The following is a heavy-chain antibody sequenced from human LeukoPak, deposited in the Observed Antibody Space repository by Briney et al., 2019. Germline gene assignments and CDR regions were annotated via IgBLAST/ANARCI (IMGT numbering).Heavy chain of an antibody. V-gene: IGHV3-74*01. Sequence: QSGGSLRLSCAASGFTFSSYWIHWVHQAPGKGLVWVSRINGDGSYISYADSVRGRFTISRDNAKNTLHLQMNSLRAEDTAVYYCARESADAFDIWGQGTMVTVSS. J-gene: IGHJ3*02. CDR1: GFTFSSYW. CDR3: ARESADAFDI. CDR2: INGDGSYI.